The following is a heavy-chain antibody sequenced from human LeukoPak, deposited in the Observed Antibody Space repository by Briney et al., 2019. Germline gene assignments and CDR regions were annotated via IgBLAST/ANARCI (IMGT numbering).Heavy chain of an antibody. J-gene: IGHJ5*02. CDR3: ARHFGSGFDRWFDP. D-gene: IGHD5-12*01. CDR2: ISYSGNT. V-gene: IGHV4-59*08. Sequence: SSETLSLTCTISGGSISSYYWSWIRQPPGKGLEWIGYISYSGNTNYNPSLKSRVTISIDTSKNQFSLKLNSVTAADTAVYYCARHFGSGFDRWFDPWGQGSLVIVSS. CDR1: GGSISSYY.